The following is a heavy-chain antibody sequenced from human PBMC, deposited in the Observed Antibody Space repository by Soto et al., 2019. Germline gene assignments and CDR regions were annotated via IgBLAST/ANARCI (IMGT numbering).Heavy chain of an antibody. CDR1: GFTFSSYS. CDR2: ISSSSSYI. CDR3: ARDTQVAARLSELGY. Sequence: GGSLRLSCASSGFTFSSYSMNLVRQAPGKGLEWVSSISSSSSYIYYADSVKGRFTISRDNAKNSLYLQMNSLRAEDTAVYYCARDTQVAARLSELGYWGQGTLVTVSS. V-gene: IGHV3-21*01. D-gene: IGHD6-6*01. J-gene: IGHJ4*02.